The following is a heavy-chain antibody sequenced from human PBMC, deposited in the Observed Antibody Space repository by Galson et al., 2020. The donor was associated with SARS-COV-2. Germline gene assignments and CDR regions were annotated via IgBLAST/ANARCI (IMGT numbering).Heavy chain of an antibody. V-gene: IGHV3-66*01. CDR2: IFSGGNT. CDR3: ARAYGSGNYYNTNWYFDL. CDR1: GFTVSNNY. Sequence: GESLKISCAASGFTVSNNYINWVRQAPGKGLEWVSVIFSGGNTYYADSVKGRFTISRDNSKYTLYLQMNRLRAEDTAVYYCARAYGSGNYYNTNWYFDLWGRGTLVTVSS. J-gene: IGHJ2*01. D-gene: IGHD3-10*01.